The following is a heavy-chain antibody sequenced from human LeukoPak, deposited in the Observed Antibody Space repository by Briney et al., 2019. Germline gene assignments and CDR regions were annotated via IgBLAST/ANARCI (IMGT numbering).Heavy chain of an antibody. CDR2: TYYRSKWYN. J-gene: IGHJ5*02. Sequence: SQTLSLTCAISGDSVSSNSAAWNWIRQSPSRGLEWLGRTYYRSKWYNDYAVSVKSRITINPDTSKSQFSLQLNSVTPEDTAVYYCARGASSTTVTTWYWFDPWGQGTLVTVSS. D-gene: IGHD4-17*01. CDR3: ARGASSTTVTTWYWFDP. CDR1: GDSVSSNSAA. V-gene: IGHV6-1*01.